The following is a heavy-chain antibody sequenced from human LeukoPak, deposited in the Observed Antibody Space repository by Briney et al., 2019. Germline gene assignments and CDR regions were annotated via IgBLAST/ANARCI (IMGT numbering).Heavy chain of an antibody. CDR3: AREMIARIAARPEYYYYYYGMDV. V-gene: IGHV3-30*03. Sequence: LSLTCTVSGGSISSSGYYWGWVRQASGKGLEWVAVISYDGSNKYYADSVKGRFTISRDNSKNTLCLQMNSLRAEDTAVYYCAREMIARIAARPEYYYYYYGMDVWGQGTTVTVSS. CDR1: GGSISSSG. D-gene: IGHD6-6*01. CDR2: ISYDGSNK. J-gene: IGHJ6*02.